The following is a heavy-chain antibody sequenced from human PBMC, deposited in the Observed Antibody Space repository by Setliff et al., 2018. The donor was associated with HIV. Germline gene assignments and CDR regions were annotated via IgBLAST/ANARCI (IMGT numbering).Heavy chain of an antibody. J-gene: IGHJ4*02. CDR2: ICTSGDST. CDR1: GFAFTTYA. Sequence: LRLSCAASGFAFTTYAMSWVRQAPGKGLEWVSGICTSGDSTYYADSVKGRFTISRDFSKSTLFLQMNSLRAEDSAIYYCVKRRGGNFDLPFGYWGQGTLVTVSS. D-gene: IGHD2-21*01. V-gene: IGHV3-23*01. CDR3: VKRRGGNFDLPFGY.